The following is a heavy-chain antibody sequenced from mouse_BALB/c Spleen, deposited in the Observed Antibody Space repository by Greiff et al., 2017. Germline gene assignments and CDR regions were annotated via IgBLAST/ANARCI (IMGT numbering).Heavy chain of an antibody. CDR2: IDPENGDT. J-gene: IGHJ4*01. V-gene: IGHV14-4*02. CDR3: PIYYGYVKGAMDY. D-gene: IGHD2-2*01. Sequence: EVQLVESGAELVRSGASVKLSCTASGFNIKDYYMHWVKQRPEQGLEWIGLIDPENGDTEYAPKFQGKDTMTADTSTNTAYLQLSSLTSEDTAVYYCPIYYGYVKGAMDYWGQGTSVTVSS. CDR1: GFNIKDYY.